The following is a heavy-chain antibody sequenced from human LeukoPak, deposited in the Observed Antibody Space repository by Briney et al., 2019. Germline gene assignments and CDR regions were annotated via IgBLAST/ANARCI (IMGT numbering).Heavy chain of an antibody. D-gene: IGHD6-25*01. CDR1: GFTFRSYD. Sequence: GGSLRLSCAASGFTFRSYDMHWVRQAPGKGLEWVSCISSSSTYIYYADSVKGRFSISRDNAKKSMYLQMNSLRAEDTAVYYCSRAPYSSAPYLEYFQHWGHGTLVTVSS. CDR3: SRAPYSSAPYLEYFQH. V-gene: IGHV3-21*01. J-gene: IGHJ1*01. CDR2: ISSSSTYI.